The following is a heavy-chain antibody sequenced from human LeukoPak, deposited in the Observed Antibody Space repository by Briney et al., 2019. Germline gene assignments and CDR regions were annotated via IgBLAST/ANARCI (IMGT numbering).Heavy chain of an antibody. D-gene: IGHD3-10*01. Sequence: PGGSLRLSCAASGFTFSSYSMNWVRQAPGKGLEWVAYISPLTPTIYYANSVKGRFTISRDNAKNSLYLQMNSLRAEDTAVYYCARWSLYIGSGTYRYSFDYWGQETLVTVST. CDR1: GFTFSSYS. CDR2: ISPLTPTI. J-gene: IGHJ4*02. V-gene: IGHV3-48*04. CDR3: ARWSLYIGSGTYRYSFDY.